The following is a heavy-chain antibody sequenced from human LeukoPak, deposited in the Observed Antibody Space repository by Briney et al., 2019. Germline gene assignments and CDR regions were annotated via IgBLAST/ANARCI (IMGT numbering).Heavy chain of an antibody. V-gene: IGHV1-18*01. CDR3: ATSHSSGYYSIDF. D-gene: IGHD3-22*01. CDR1: GYTSTSYG. Sequence: GASVKVSCKASGYTSTSYGISWVRQAPGQGLEWMGWISAYNGNTNYAQKLQGRVTMTTDTSTSTAYMELRSLRSEDTAVYYCATSHSSGYYSIDFWGQGTLVTVSS. CDR2: ISAYNGNT. J-gene: IGHJ4*02.